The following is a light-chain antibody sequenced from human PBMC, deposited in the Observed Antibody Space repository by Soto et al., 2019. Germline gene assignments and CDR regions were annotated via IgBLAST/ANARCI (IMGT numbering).Light chain of an antibody. Sequence: EIVMTQSPATLSVSPGEIATLSCSASQSVSSNLAWYQQKPGQAPRLLIYGASTRATGIPARFSGSGSGTDFTLTISSLEPEDFAVYYCQQRSNWPPITFGQGTRLEIK. J-gene: IGKJ5*01. CDR1: QSVSSN. CDR2: GAS. V-gene: IGKV3-15*01. CDR3: QQRSNWPPIT.